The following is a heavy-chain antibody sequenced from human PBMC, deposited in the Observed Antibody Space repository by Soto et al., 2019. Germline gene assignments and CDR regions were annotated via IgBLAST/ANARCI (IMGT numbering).Heavy chain of an antibody. J-gene: IGHJ3*02. Sequence: GGSLRLSCAASGFTFSSYGMHWVRQAPGKGLEWVAVISYDGSNKYYADSVKGRFTISRDNSKNTLYLQMNSLRAEDTAVYYCASQLAEYYYDSSGYRDDAFDIWGQGTMVTVSS. CDR3: ASQLAEYYYDSSGYRDDAFDI. V-gene: IGHV3-30*03. CDR1: GFTFSSYG. CDR2: ISYDGSNK. D-gene: IGHD3-22*01.